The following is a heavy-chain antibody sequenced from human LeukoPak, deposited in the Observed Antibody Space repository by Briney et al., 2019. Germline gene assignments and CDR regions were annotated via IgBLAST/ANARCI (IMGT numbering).Heavy chain of an antibody. CDR2: ISYDGGFE. D-gene: IGHD3-10*01. J-gene: IGHJ6*02. V-gene: IGHV3-30-3*02. Sequence: LAGGSLRLSCAASGFTFIGHAMVWFRQAPGKGLDWVAVISYDGGFESYAASVRGRFTISRDNSKDEVYLQMVSLRPEDTAVYYCAKTMVRGVNNGMDVWGQGTTVTVSS. CDR3: AKTMVRGVNNGMDV. CDR1: GFTFIGHA.